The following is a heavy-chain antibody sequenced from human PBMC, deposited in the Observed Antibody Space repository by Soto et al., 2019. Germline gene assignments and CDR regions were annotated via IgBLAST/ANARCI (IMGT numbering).Heavy chain of an antibody. V-gene: IGHV1-46*01. D-gene: IGHD1-1*01. CDR2: INPNGGST. Sequence: VQLVQSGAEVKKPGASVQVSCKTSGYSFSNYSMHWVRQVPGQGLEWMGKINPNGGSTSLAQKFKDAVTLTRDTSTNTVYMELSSLTSEDTAVYSCARDGVQLWPRYYCDYWGQGTLVTVSS. CDR1: GYSFSNYS. J-gene: IGHJ4*02. CDR3: ARDGVQLWPRYYCDY.